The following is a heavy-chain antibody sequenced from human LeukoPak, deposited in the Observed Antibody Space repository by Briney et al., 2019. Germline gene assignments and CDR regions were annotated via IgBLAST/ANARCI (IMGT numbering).Heavy chain of an antibody. CDR2: ISSSSSSI. CDR3: AREGIVVVPAAGGVFYYYYYYMDV. D-gene: IGHD2-2*01. J-gene: IGHJ6*03. Sequence: GGSLRLSCAASGFSFSTYGMNWVRQAPGKGLEWVSYISSSSSSIYYADSVKGRFTISRDNAKNSLYLQMNSLRAEDTAVYYCAREGIVVVPAAGGVFYYYYYYMDVWGKGTTVTVSS. V-gene: IGHV3-48*01. CDR1: GFSFSTYG.